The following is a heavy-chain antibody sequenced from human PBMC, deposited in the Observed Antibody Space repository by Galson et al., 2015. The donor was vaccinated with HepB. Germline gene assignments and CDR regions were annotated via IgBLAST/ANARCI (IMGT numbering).Heavy chain of an antibody. J-gene: IGHJ4*02. CDR2: IDPSDSYT. CDR3: ARHLLNPALYYDFWSGYYTGSWEYFDY. D-gene: IGHD3-3*01. Sequence: QSGAEVKKPGESLRISCKGSGYSFTSYWISWVRQMPGKGLEWMGRIDPSDSYTNYSPSFQGHVTISADKSISTAYLQWSSLKASDTAMYYCARHLLNPALYYDFWSGYYTGSWEYFDYWGQGTLVTVSS. V-gene: IGHV5-10-1*01. CDR1: GYSFTSYW.